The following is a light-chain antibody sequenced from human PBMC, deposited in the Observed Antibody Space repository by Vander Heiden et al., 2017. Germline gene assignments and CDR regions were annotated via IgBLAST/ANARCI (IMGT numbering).Light chain of an antibody. J-gene: IGKJ4*01. CDR2: AAS. Sequence: DIQMTQSPSSLPASLGDRATITCRPSQGLSTWLTWYQQKPGKAPKLLIYAASNWQSGVPSRFSGSGSGTDFTFTISSLQPEDVATYYCQQANRFPPTFGGGTKVEIK. CDR3: QQANRFPPT. V-gene: IGKV1-12*01. CDR1: QGLSTW.